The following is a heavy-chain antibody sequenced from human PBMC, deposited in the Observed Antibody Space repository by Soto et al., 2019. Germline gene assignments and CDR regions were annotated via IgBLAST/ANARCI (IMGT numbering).Heavy chain of an antibody. CDR2: ISHSGTT. D-gene: IGHD4-17*01. Sequence: SETLSLTCLVSGFPISSTYSWGWIRQPPGKGLEWIGSISHSGTTSYSPSLTSRVSISVDTPKNQGSLKLTSVTAADTAVYFCARVTMVIRDSDHFGVDVWGHGTTVTVSS. J-gene: IGHJ6*02. CDR1: GFPISSTYS. V-gene: IGHV4-38-2*02. CDR3: ARVTMVIRDSDHFGVDV.